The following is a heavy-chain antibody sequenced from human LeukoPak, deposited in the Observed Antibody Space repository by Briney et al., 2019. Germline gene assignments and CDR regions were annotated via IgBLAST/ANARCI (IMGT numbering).Heavy chain of an antibody. CDR3: ARMVYGDFDY. CDR1: GFTVSSNY. CDR2: IYSGGST. J-gene: IGHJ4*02. D-gene: IGHD4-17*01. V-gene: IGHV3-53*01. Sequence: PGGSLRLSCAASGFTVSSNYMSWVRQAPGRGLEWVSVIYSGGSTYYADSVKGRFTISRDNSKNTLYLQMNSLRAEDTAVYYCARMVYGDFDYWGRGTLVTVSS.